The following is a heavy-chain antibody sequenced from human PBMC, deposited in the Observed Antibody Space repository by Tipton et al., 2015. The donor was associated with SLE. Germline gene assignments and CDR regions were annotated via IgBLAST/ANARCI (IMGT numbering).Heavy chain of an antibody. CDR2: IYTSGST. Sequence: LRLSCTVSGGSISSGSHYWSWIRQPAGKGLEWIGRIYTSGSTNYNPSLKSRVTISVATSKNQFSLKLSSVTAADTAVYYCARDPVAGRGIDYWGQGTLVTVSS. CDR3: ARDPVAGRGIDY. CDR1: GGSISSGSHY. J-gene: IGHJ4*02. V-gene: IGHV4-61*02. D-gene: IGHD6-19*01.